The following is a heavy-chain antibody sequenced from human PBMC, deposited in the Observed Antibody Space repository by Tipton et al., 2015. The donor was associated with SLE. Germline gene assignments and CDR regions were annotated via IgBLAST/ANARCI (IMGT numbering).Heavy chain of an antibody. CDR1: GFFFSDYA. D-gene: IGHD3-3*01. CDR3: ARGFWNGFYIGYFDS. Sequence: SLRLSCAASGFFFSDYALTWVRQGPGKGLEWVSGIYPTADDITYYADSVRGRFTISRDNAKNSLYLQMNSLRAEDTAVYYCARGFWNGFYIGYFDSWGQGAPVTVSS. J-gene: IGHJ4*02. CDR2: IYPTADDI. V-gene: IGHV3-69-1*02.